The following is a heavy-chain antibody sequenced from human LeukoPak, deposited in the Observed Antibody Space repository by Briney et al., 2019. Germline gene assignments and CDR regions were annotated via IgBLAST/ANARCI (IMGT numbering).Heavy chain of an antibody. CDR2: IRYDGSNK. CDR3: AKDHDYGDYVNEFLDY. Sequence: PGGSLRLSCAASGFTFSSYGMHWVGQAPGKGLEGVAFIRYDGSNKYYADSVKGRFTISRDNSKNTLYLQMNSLRAEDTAVYYCAKDHDYGDYVNEFLDYWGQGTLVTVSS. V-gene: IGHV3-30*02. CDR1: GFTFSSYG. J-gene: IGHJ4*02. D-gene: IGHD4-17*01.